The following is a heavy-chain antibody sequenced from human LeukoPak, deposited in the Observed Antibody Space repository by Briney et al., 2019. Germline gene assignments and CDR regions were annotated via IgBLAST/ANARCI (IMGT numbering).Heavy chain of an antibody. Sequence: SETLSLTYTVSGGSISSGSYYWSWIRQPGGKGLEWIGRIYTSGSTNYNPSLKSRVTISVDTSKNQFSLKLSSVTAADTAVYYCARETITMIVGNWFDPWGQGTLVTVSS. CDR2: IYTSGST. D-gene: IGHD3-22*01. V-gene: IGHV4-61*02. CDR1: GGSISSGSYY. J-gene: IGHJ5*02. CDR3: ARETITMIVGNWFDP.